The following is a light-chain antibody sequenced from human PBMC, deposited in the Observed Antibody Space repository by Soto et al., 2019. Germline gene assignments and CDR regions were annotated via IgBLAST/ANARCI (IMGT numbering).Light chain of an antibody. V-gene: IGLV1-44*01. J-gene: IGLJ2*01. CDR2: STN. Sequence: QSVLTQPPSASGTPGQRVTISCSGNSSNIGSNTVNWYQQLPGSAPKLLMYSTNQRPSGVPDRFSGSKSGTSASLAISGLQSEDEADYYCAAWDGSLNVVLFGGGTKVTVL. CDR1: SSNIGSNT. CDR3: AAWDGSLNVVL.